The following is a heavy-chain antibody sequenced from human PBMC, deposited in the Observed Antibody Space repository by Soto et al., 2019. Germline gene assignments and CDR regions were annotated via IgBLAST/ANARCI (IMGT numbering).Heavy chain of an antibody. CDR3: AKETYYYGSGSPTAFDY. D-gene: IGHD3-10*01. V-gene: IGHV3-23*01. Sequence: GGSLRLSCAASGFTFSNYAMIWVRQAPGKGLEWVSAISGSGGSTYYADSVKGRFTISRDNSKNTLYLQMNSLRAEDTAVYYCAKETYYYGSGSPTAFDYWGQGTLVTVSS. CDR1: GFTFSNYA. CDR2: ISGSGGST. J-gene: IGHJ4*02.